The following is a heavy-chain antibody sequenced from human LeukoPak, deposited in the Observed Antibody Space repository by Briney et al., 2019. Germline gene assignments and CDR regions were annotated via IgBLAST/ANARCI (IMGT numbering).Heavy chain of an antibody. J-gene: IGHJ4*02. V-gene: IGHV1-2*02. CDR3: ARDQKGSSWYRESDY. CDR1: GYTFTGYY. D-gene: IGHD6-13*01. CDR2: INPNSGGT. Sequence: ASVKVSCKASGYTFTGYYMHWVRQAPGQGREWMGWINPNSGGTNYAQKFQGRVTMTRDTSNSTAYTELSRLRSDDTAVYYCARDQKGSSWYRESDYWGQGTLVTVST.